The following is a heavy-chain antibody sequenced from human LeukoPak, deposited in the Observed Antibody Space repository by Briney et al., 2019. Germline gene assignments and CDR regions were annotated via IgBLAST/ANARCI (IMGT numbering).Heavy chain of an antibody. CDR2: INHSGST. Sequence: SGTLSLTCAVYGGSFSGYYWRWIRQPPGKGLEWIGEINHSGSTNYNPSLKSRVTISVDTSKNQLSLKMSSVTAADTAVYYCTITTGTTLGLMDYWGQGTLVTVSS. D-gene: IGHD1-1*01. CDR3: TITTGTTLGLMDY. CDR1: GGSFSGYY. V-gene: IGHV4-34*01. J-gene: IGHJ4*02.